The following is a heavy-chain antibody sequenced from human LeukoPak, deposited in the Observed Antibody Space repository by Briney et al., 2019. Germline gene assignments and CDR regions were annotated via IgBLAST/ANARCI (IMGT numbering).Heavy chain of an antibody. D-gene: IGHD3-16*01. CDR2: ISSSSSYT. CDR1: GFTFSDYY. J-gene: IGHJ4*02. Sequence: PGGSLRLSCAASGFTFSDYYMTWIRQAPGKGLEWISYISSSSSYTKYADSVKERFTISRDNAKNSLYLQMNSLRAEDTAVYYCARVRSSGGVLDYWGQGTLVTVSS. V-gene: IGHV3-11*05. CDR3: ARVRSSGGVLDY.